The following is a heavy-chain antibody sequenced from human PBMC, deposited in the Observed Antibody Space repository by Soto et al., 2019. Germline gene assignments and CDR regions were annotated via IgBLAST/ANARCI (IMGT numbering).Heavy chain of an antibody. J-gene: IGHJ4*02. V-gene: IGHV1-18*01. CDR1: GYTFTSYG. D-gene: IGHD3-22*01. CDR3: ARSELKRHRYPGGITMIVAQIGDY. CDR2: ISAYNGNT. Sequence: GASVKVSCKASGYTFTSYGISWVRQAPGQGLEWMGWISAYNGNTNYAQKLQGRVTMTTDTSTSTAYMELRSLRSDDTAVYYCARSELKRHRYPGGITMIVAQIGDYWGQGTLVTVSS.